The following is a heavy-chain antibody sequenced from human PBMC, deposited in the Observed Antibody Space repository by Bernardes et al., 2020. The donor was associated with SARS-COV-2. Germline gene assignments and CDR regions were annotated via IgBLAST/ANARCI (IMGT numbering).Heavy chain of an antibody. V-gene: IGHV3-15*01. J-gene: IGHJ4*02. Sequence: GGSLRLSCSVSGLIFSNTWMSWVRQAPGKGLEWVGRIKKKADGEETDYPAPVRGRFTISRDDSKNTLYLQMNSLKIEDTGMYYCTTDPFGELSFDYWGQGTLVTVSS. D-gene: IGHD3-10*01. CDR1: GLIFSNTW. CDR3: TTDPFGELSFDY. CDR2: IKKKADGEET.